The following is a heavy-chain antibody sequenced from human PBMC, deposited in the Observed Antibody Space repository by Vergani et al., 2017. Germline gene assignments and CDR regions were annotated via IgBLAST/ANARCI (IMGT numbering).Heavy chain of an antibody. D-gene: IGHD5-12*01. CDR3: AKEAPQYSGYDHDAFDI. CDR1: GFTFSSYA. V-gene: IGHV3-23*01. Sequence: EVQLLESGGGLVQPGGSLRLSCAASGFTFSSYAMSWVRQAPGKGLEWVSAIRGSGGSTYYADSVKGRFTISRDNSKTTLYLQMNSLRAEDTAVYYCAKEAPQYSGYDHDAFDIWGQGTMVTVSS. J-gene: IGHJ3*02. CDR2: IRGSGGST.